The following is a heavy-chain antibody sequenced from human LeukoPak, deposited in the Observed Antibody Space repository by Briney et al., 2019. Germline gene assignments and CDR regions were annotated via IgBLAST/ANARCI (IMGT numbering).Heavy chain of an antibody. D-gene: IGHD6-6*01. CDR1: GFTFSRYW. V-gene: IGHV3-74*01. Sequence: PGGSLRLSCEASGFTFSRYWMHWVRQAPGKGLVWVSRINSDGSRTTYADSVRGRFTISRDNAKNTLYLQMNSLRAEDTAVYYCASLFLCYGCSSSSDSFSIWGQGTMVTVSS. CDR2: INSDGSRT. CDR3: ASLFLCYGCSSSSDSFSI. J-gene: IGHJ3*02.